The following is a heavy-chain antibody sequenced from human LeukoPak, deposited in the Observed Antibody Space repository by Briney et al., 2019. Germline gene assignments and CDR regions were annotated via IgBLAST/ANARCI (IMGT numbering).Heavy chain of an antibody. CDR1: GGTFSRYT. Sequence: GSSVKVSCKASGGTFSRYTISWVRQAPGQGLEWMGRIIPILGIANYAQKFQGRVTITADKSTSTAYMELSSLRSEDTAVYYCARGRYSGYGVFDYWGQGTLVTVSS. J-gene: IGHJ4*02. V-gene: IGHV1-69*02. CDR2: IIPILGIA. CDR3: ARGRYSGYGVFDY. D-gene: IGHD5-12*01.